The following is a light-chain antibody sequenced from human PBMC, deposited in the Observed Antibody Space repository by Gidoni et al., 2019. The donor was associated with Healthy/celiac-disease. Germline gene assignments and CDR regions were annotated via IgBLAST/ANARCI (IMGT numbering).Light chain of an antibody. J-gene: IGKJ5*01. CDR1: QSVSSY. CDR2: DAS. V-gene: IGKV3-11*01. Sequence: EIVLTQSPATLSLSPGERATLSCRASQSVSSYLAWYQQKPGQAPRILLYDASNRATGIPARLSGGGSGTDFTLTISSLEPEDFAVYYCQQRSNWPLATFGQGTRLEIK. CDR3: QQRSNWPLAT.